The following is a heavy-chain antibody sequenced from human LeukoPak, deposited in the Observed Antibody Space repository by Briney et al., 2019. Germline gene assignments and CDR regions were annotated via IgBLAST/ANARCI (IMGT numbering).Heavy chain of an antibody. Sequence: QPGRSLRLSCAGSGFTFGGYGMHWFRQPPGKGLEWVAVIAYDGSRAFYADSVKGRFPISRDNSKNTMSVQMDDLRAEDTAVYYCTRYNNDHFDYWGQGILVTVSS. CDR1: GFTFGGYG. CDR3: TRYNNDHFDY. V-gene: IGHV3-33*01. J-gene: IGHJ4*02. CDR2: IAYDGSRA. D-gene: IGHD1-14*01.